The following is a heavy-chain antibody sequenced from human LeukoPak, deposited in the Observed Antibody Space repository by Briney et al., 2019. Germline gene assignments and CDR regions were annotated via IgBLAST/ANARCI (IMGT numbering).Heavy chain of an antibody. J-gene: IGHJ4*02. CDR2: IYYSGST. CDR3: ARVSGYDWESFYDY. V-gene: IGHV4-59*01. Sequence: SETLSLTCTVSGGSMSSNYWSWIQQPPGKGLEWIGYIYYSGSTNYNPSLKSRVTISVDTSKNQFSLKLRSVTAADTAVYYCARVSGYDWESFYDYWGQGTLVTVSS. CDR1: GGSMSSNY. D-gene: IGHD5-12*01.